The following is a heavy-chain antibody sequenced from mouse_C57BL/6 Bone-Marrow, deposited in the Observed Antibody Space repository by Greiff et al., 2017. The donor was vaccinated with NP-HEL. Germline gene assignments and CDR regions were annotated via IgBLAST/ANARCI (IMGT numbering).Heavy chain of an antibody. CDR2: ISSGGSYT. Sequence: VQLKQSGGDLVKPGGSLKLSCAASGFTFSSYGMSWVRQTPDKRLEWVATISSGGSYTYYPDSVKGRFTISRDNAKNTLYLQMSSLKSEDTAMYYCARDAGYSDYWGQGTTLTVSS. V-gene: IGHV5-6*01. J-gene: IGHJ2*01. CDR1: GFTFSSYG. CDR3: ARDAGYSDY.